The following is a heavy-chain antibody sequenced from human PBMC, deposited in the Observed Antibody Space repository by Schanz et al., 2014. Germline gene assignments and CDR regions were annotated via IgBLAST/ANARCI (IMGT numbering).Heavy chain of an antibody. J-gene: IGHJ4*02. D-gene: IGHD2-21*01. CDR2: IIPSLGLA. CDR3: ARDRLECGAECYSVEVFEI. V-gene: IGHV1-69*04. Sequence: QVQLVQSGDEVKKPGASVKVSCKTSGYTFSNDDINWVRQAIGQGPEWMGRIIPSLGLAKYEQKFQDKVTITADTSTTTAYMELSGLRSEDTAVYYCARDRLECGAECYSVEVFEIWGQGTLVIVSS. CDR1: GYTFSNDD.